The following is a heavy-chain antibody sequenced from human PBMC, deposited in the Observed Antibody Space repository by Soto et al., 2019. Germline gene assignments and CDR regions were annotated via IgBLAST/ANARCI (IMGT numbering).Heavy chain of an antibody. D-gene: IGHD3-3*01. Sequence: GESLKISCKGSGYSFTSYWISWVRQMPGKGLEWMGRIDPSDSYTNYSPPFQGHVTISADKSISTAYLQWSSLKASDTAMYYCAILTYYDFWSGYSVPPINDYWGQGTLVTVSS. CDR2: IDPSDSYT. J-gene: IGHJ4*02. CDR3: AILTYYDFWSGYSVPPINDY. CDR1: GYSFTSYW. V-gene: IGHV5-10-1*01.